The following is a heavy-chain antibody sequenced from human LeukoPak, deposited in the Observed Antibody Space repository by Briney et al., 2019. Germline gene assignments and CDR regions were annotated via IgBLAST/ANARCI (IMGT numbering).Heavy chain of an antibody. CDR2: ISSSSSYI. CDR1: GFTFSSYS. Sequence: GGSLRLSCAASGFTFSSYSMNWVRQAPGKGLEWVSSISSSSSYIYYADSVKGRFTISRDNAKNSLYLQMDSLRAEDTAVYYCASYPPGYCSGGSCPTGGWGQGTLVTVSS. CDR3: ASYPPGYCSGGSCPTGG. J-gene: IGHJ4*02. V-gene: IGHV3-21*01. D-gene: IGHD2-15*01.